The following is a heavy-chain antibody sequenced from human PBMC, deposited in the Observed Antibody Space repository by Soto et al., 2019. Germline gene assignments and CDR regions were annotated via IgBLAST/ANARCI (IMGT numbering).Heavy chain of an antibody. Sequence: ASVKVSCKASGYTFTSYGISWVRQAPGQGLEWMGWISAYNGNTNYAQKLQGRVTMTTDTSTGTAYMELRSLRSDDTAVYYCARDGPPYCGGDCSLLQHWGQGTLVTVSS. CDR2: ISAYNGNT. V-gene: IGHV1-18*01. J-gene: IGHJ1*01. D-gene: IGHD2-21*01. CDR1: GYTFTSYG. CDR3: ARDGPPYCGGDCSLLQH.